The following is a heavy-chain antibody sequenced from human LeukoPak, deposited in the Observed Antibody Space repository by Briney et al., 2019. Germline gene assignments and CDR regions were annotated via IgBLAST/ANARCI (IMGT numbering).Heavy chain of an antibody. V-gene: IGHV3-23*01. Sequence: GGSLRLSCAASGFTFSSYAMSWVRQAPGKGLEGVSAISTSGGSTYYADSVKGRFTISRDNSKNTQSLQMNSLRAEDTAVYYCAKRYCSGASCSLFDYWGQGTLLTVSS. J-gene: IGHJ4*02. D-gene: IGHD2-15*01. CDR1: GFTFSSYA. CDR2: ISTSGGST. CDR3: AKRYCSGASCSLFDY.